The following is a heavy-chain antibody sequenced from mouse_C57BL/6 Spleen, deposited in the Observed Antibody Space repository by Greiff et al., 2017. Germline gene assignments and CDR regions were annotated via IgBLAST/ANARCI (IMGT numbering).Heavy chain of an antibody. CDR2: ISSGGSYT. D-gene: IGHD1-1*01. CDR3: ARGGDGSCYWYFDV. V-gene: IGHV5-6*01. J-gene: IGHJ1*03. CDR1: GFTFSSYG. Sequence: EVQRVESGGDLVKPGGSLKLSCAASGFTFSSYGMSWVRQTPDKRLEWVATISSGGSYTYYPDSVKGRFTISRDNAKNTLYLQMSSLKSEDTAMYYCARGGDGSCYWYFDVWGTGTTVTVSS.